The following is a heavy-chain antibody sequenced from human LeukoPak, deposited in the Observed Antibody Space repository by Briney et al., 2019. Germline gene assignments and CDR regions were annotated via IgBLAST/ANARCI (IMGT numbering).Heavy chain of an antibody. CDR1: GGSISSGGYY. V-gene: IGHV4-30-2*01. Sequence: PSETLSLTCTVSGGSISSGGYYWSWIRQPPGKGLEWIGYIYHSGSTYYNPSLKSRVTISVDRSKNQFSLKLSSVTAADTAVYYCARNYCSSTSCYPYYFDYWGQGTLVTVSS. D-gene: IGHD2-2*01. J-gene: IGHJ4*02. CDR3: ARNYCSSTSCYPYYFDY. CDR2: IYHSGST.